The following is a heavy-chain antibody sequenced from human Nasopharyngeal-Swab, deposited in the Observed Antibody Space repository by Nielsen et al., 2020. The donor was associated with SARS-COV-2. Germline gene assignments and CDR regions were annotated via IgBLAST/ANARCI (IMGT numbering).Heavy chain of an antibody. CDR1: GFTFSAHH. J-gene: IGHJ6*02. CDR2: SRNKANSYTT. Sequence: GGPLRPSCAASGFTFSAHHMDWVRQAQGKGPEGVGRSRNKANSYTTEYAASVKGRFTISRDDSKNSLYLQMSSLRTEDTALYYCARDLSSIWTSGLGVWGQGTTVIVSS. V-gene: IGHV3-72*01. D-gene: IGHD6-13*01. CDR3: ARDLSSIWTSGLGV.